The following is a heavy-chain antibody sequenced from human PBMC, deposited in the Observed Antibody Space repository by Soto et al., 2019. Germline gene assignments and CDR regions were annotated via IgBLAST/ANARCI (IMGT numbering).Heavy chain of an antibody. Sequence: GGSLRLSCAASGFTFSRYAMSWVRQAPGKGLEWVSAISGSGGSTYYADSVRGRFTISRDNSKNTLSLQMNSLGAEDTAVYYCAKDNDDILTGYSNYWGQGTLVTVSS. J-gene: IGHJ4*02. CDR1: GFTFSRYA. CDR3: AKDNDDILTGYSNY. V-gene: IGHV3-23*01. D-gene: IGHD3-9*01. CDR2: ISGSGGST.